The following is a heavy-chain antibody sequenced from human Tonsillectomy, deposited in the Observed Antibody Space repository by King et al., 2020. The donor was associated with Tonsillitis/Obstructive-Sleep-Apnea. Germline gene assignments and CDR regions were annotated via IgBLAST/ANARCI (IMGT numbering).Heavy chain of an antibody. V-gene: IGHV3-9*01. CDR3: AKQRVGATSCDY. Sequence: VQLVESGGGLVQPGRSLRLSCAASGFTFDDYAMHWVRQAPGKGLEWVSGISWNSGSIGYADSVKGRFTISRDNAKNSLYLQMNSLRAEDTALYYCAKQRVGATSCDYWGQGTLVTVSS. D-gene: IGHD1-26*01. J-gene: IGHJ4*02. CDR2: ISWNSGSI. CDR1: GFTFDDYA.